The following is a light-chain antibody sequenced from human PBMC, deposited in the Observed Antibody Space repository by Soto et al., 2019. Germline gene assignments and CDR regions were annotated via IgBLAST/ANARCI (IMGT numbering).Light chain of an antibody. V-gene: IGKV1-12*01. CDR2: AAS. CDR1: QGISSW. CDR3: QQANSSPLT. Sequence: DIQMTQSPSAVSASEGDRVTITCRASQGISSWLAWYQQKQGKAPKILIYAASSLQSGVPSRFRGSGSGTDFTLTISRLQPEDFEIYYCQQANSSPLTFGGGTKVDIK. J-gene: IGKJ4*01.